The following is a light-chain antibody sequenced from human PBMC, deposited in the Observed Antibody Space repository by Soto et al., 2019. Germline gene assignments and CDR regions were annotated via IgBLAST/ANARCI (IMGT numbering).Light chain of an antibody. CDR2: ETN. CDR1: SSSIGDNF. V-gene: IGLV1-51*02. Sequence: QSVLTQPPSVSAAPGPKVTISCSGSSSSIGDNFVSWYQQLPGTAPKLLIYETNKRHSGIPDRFSGSKSGTSATLGITGLQTGDEADYYCATWDSSLSVWVFGGGTKLTVL. CDR3: ATWDSSLSVWV. J-gene: IGLJ3*02.